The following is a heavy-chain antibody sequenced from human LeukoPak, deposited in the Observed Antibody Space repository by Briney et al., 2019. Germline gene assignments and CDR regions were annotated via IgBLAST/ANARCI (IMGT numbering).Heavy chain of an antibody. D-gene: IGHD5-18*01. CDR3: ARDGYSYGDYFDC. J-gene: IGHJ4*02. V-gene: IGHV3-66*02. Sequence: PGWSLSLSCADSGFTVSRNYLRWVGPAPGKGLAWVSVIYSGGRTYYTDSAKGLFTISRDNSKNTLYLQMNSLRAEDTAVYYCARDGYSYGDYFDCWGQGTLVTVSS. CDR1: GFTVSRNY. CDR2: IYSGGRT.